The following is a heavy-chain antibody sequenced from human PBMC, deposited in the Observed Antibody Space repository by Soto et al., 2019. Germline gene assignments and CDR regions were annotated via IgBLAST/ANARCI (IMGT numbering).Heavy chain of an antibody. Sequence: SETLSLTCTVSGGSISSGDYYWSWIRQPPGKGLEWIGYIYYSGSTYYNPSLKSRVTISVDTSKNQFSLKLSSVTVADTAVYYCARGYRYALGDYWGQGTMVTVSS. CDR3: ARGYRYALGDY. V-gene: IGHV4-30-4*01. J-gene: IGHJ4*02. D-gene: IGHD5-18*01. CDR1: GGSISSGDYY. CDR2: IYYSGST.